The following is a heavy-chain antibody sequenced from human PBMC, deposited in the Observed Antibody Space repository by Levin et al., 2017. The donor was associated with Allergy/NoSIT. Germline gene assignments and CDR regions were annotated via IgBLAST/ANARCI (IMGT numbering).Heavy chain of an antibody. CDR3: ARAGGLVPAAFDY. J-gene: IGHJ4*02. CDR1: GGSFSGYY. V-gene: IGHV4-34*01. CDR2: INHSGST. D-gene: IGHD2-2*01. Sequence: TSETLSLTCAVYGGSFSGYYWSWIRQPPGKGLEWIGEINHSGSTNYNPSLKSRVTISVDTSKNQFSLKLSSVTAADTAVYYCARAGGLVPAAFDYWGQGTLVTVSS.